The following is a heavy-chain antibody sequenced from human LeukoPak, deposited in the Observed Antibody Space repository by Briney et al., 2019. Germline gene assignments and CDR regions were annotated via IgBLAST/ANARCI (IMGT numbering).Heavy chain of an antibody. CDR1: GYTFTGHY. CDR3: ARAPSSGWSGNWFDP. V-gene: IGHV1-2*02. CDR2: INPNSGGT. J-gene: IGHJ5*02. Sequence: ASVKVSCKASGYTFTGHYMHWVRQAPGQGLEWMGWINPNSGGTNYAQKFQGRVTMTRDTSISTAYMELSRLRSDDTAVYYCARAPSSGWSGNWFDPWGQGTLVTVSS. D-gene: IGHD6-19*01.